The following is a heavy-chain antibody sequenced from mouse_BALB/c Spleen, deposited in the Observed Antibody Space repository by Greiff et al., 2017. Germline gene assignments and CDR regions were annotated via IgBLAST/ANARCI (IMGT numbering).Heavy chain of an antibody. Sequence: VNVKQSGPELVKPGASVKMSCKASGYTFTSYVMHWVKQKPGQGLEWIGYINPYNDGTKYNEKFKGKATLTSDKSSSTAYMELSSLTSEDSAVYYCASPQTARATHFAYWGQGTLVTVSA. CDR3: ASPQTARATHFAY. CDR1: GYTFTSYV. V-gene: IGHV1-14*01. CDR2: INPYNDGT. D-gene: IGHD3-2*01. J-gene: IGHJ3*01.